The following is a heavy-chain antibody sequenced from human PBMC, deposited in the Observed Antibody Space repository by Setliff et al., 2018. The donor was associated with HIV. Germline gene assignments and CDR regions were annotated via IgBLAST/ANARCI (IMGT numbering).Heavy chain of an antibody. V-gene: IGHV4-59*01. CDR1: SGSISTYY. J-gene: IGHJ3*02. Sequence: SETLSLTCTVSSGSISTYYWTWIRQPPGKGLEYIGYIYYTGSTDYNPSLNGRVTISIDMSKSKFSLKLNSVTAADTAVYYCARPPTHYFGNNKSSWPDAFDIWGLGTMVTVSS. CDR3: ARPPTHYFGNNKSSWPDAFDI. CDR2: IYYTGST. D-gene: IGHD3-10*01.